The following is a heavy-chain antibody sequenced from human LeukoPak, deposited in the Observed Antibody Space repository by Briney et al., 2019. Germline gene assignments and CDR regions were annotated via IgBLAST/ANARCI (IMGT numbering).Heavy chain of an antibody. Sequence: ASVKVSCKASGYTFTSYGISWVRQAPGQGLEWMGWISAYNGNTSYAQKLQGRVTMTTDTSTSTAYMELRSLRSDDTAVYYCARDRGYDILTGYPYFFDYWGQGTLVTVSS. CDR2: ISAYNGNT. CDR1: GYTFTSYG. CDR3: ARDRGYDILTGYPYFFDY. D-gene: IGHD3-9*01. J-gene: IGHJ4*02. V-gene: IGHV1-18*01.